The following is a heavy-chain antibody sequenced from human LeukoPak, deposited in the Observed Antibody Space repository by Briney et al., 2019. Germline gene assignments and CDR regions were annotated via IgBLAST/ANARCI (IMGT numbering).Heavy chain of an antibody. V-gene: IGHV1-18*01. CDR3: AGYYDILTGRLGFDP. Sequence: ASVKVSCKASGYTFTSYGISWVRQAPGQGLEWMGWISAYNGNTNYAQKLQGRVTMTTDTSTSTAYMELRSLRSDDTAAYYCAGYYDILTGRLGFDPWGQGTLVTVSS. D-gene: IGHD3-9*01. CDR1: GYTFTSYG. J-gene: IGHJ5*02. CDR2: ISAYNGNT.